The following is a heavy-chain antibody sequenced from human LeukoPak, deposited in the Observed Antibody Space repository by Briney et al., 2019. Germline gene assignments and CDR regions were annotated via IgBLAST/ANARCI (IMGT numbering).Heavy chain of an antibody. Sequence: SQTLSLTCSVSGGSISSGDYYWSWIRQPPGKGLEWIGYIYYSGRTYYNPSLKSRVTISVDTSKNQFSLMLSSVTAADTAVYFCARTIQFWTYFDYWGQGSLVTVSS. J-gene: IGHJ4*02. D-gene: IGHD5-18*01. V-gene: IGHV4-30-4*08. CDR3: ARTIQFWTYFDY. CDR2: IYYSGRT. CDR1: GGSISSGDYY.